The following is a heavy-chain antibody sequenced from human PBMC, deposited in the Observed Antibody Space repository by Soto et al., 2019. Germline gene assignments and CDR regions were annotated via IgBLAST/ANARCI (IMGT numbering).Heavy chain of an antibody. Sequence: GGSLRLSFAAPGFIFSRYWMSWFRQAPGKGLEWVPNIKQDGSEEYYVDSVKGRFTISRDKAKNSLYLQMNSLRAEDTAVYYCARDLGRYSYGSHYWGEGTMVTV. CDR2: IKQDGSEE. J-gene: IGHJ4*02. D-gene: IGHD5-18*01. CDR3: ARDLGRYSYGSHY. V-gene: IGHV3-7*03. CDR1: GFIFSRYW.